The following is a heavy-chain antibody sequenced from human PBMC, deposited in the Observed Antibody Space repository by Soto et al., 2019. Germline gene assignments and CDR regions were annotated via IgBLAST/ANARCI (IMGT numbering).Heavy chain of an antibody. CDR3: GRPYVRSNHYGPFAY. D-gene: IGHD4-17*01. CDR2: INHSGST. V-gene: IGHV4-34*01. Sequence: SETLSLTCAVSGGSFSGYYWSWIRQPPGKGLEWIGEINHSGSTNYNPSLKSRVTISVDTSKNQFSLKLSSVTAADTAVYYCGRPYVRSNHYGPFAYWGQGTLVTVSS. CDR1: GGSFSGYY. J-gene: IGHJ4*02.